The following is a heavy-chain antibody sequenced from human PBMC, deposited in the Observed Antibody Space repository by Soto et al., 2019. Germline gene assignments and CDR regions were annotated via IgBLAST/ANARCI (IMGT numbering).Heavy chain of an antibody. CDR2: IWYDGSNK. J-gene: IGHJ4*02. CDR3: ARALWFGEPLDY. CDR1: GFTFSSYG. D-gene: IGHD3-10*01. Sequence: QVQLVESGGGVVQPGRSLRLSCAASGFTFSSYGMHWVRQAPGKGLEWVAVIWYDGSNKYYADSVKGRFTISRDNSKNTRYLQMNSLRAEDTAVYYCARALWFGEPLDYWGQGPLVTVSS. V-gene: IGHV3-33*01.